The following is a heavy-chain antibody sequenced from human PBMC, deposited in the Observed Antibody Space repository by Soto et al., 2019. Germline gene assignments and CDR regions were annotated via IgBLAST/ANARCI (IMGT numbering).Heavy chain of an antibody. Sequence: SETLSLTCTVSGGSISSSSYYWGWIRQPPGKGLEWIGSIYYSGSTNYNPSLKSRVTISVDTSKNQFSLKLSSVTAADTAVYYCARHENWEYYFDYWGQGTLVTVSS. V-gene: IGHV4-39*01. J-gene: IGHJ4*02. CDR1: GGSISSSSYY. CDR2: IYYSGST. D-gene: IGHD7-27*01. CDR3: ARHENWEYYFDY.